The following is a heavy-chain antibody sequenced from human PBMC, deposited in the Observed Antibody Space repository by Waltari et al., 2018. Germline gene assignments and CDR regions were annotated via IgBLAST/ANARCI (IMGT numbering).Heavy chain of an antibody. D-gene: IGHD2-2*02. CDR3: ARGRVVVPAAIFYYYYYMDV. CDR2: INHSGST. J-gene: IGHJ6*03. CDR1: GGSFSGYY. V-gene: IGHV4-34*01. Sequence: QVQLQQWGAGLLKPSETLSLTCAVYGGSFSGYYWSWIRQPPGKGLEWLGEINHSGSTNYNPSLKSRVTISVDTSKNQFSLKLSSVTAADTAVYDCARGRVVVPAAIFYYYYYMDVWGKGTTVTISS.